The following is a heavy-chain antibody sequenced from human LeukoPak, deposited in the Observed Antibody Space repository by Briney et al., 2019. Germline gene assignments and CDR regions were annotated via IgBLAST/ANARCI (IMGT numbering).Heavy chain of an antibody. CDR2: ISSNGDST. D-gene: IGHD2-15*01. V-gene: IGHV3-64*01. CDR3: ARDLFEVSELAAGLLPPLYYYYGMDV. J-gene: IGHJ6*02. Sequence: GGSLRLSCAASGFTFRSYAMHWVRQAPGKGLEYVSAISSNGDSTYYANSVKGTFTISRDNSKNTLYLQMGSLRAEDMAVYYCARDLFEVSELAAGLLPPLYYYYGMDVWGQGTTVTVSS. CDR1: GFTFRSYA.